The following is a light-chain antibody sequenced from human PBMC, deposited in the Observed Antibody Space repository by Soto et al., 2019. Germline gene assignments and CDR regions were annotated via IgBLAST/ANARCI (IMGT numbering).Light chain of an antibody. CDR2: GAS. CDR1: QTVTSNY. Sequence: EVVLTQSPGTLSLSPGERATLSCRASQTVTSNYLAWYQQKPVQAPMRLIYGASSRATDIPPRFSGSGSGTDFTLTISRLEPEDFALYYCQQYLSLPVTFRQGTKLEIK. CDR3: QQYLSLPVT. J-gene: IGKJ2*01. V-gene: IGKV3-20*01.